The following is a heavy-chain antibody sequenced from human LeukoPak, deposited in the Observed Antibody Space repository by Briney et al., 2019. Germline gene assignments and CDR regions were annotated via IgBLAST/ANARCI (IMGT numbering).Heavy chain of an antibody. CDR3: APQTMILVL. CDR1: GFTFSTHW. V-gene: IGHV3-7*01. D-gene: IGHD3-22*01. Sequence: GGSLRLSCVASGFTFSTHWVSWVRQAPGKGLEWVANIKEDGSKTDYVDSVKGRFTISRANAKNSVFLQMNSLRAEDTAVYYCAPQTMILVLGGQGTLVTVSS. J-gene: IGHJ4*02. CDR2: IKEDGSKT.